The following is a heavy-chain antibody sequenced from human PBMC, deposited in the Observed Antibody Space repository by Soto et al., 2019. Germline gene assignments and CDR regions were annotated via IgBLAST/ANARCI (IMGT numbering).Heavy chain of an antibody. CDR3: AITYYVFDV. J-gene: IGHJ6*04. CDR2: VSRNGINT. D-gene: IGHD3-3*01. Sequence: EEQLVQSGGGLVQPRGSMRLSCAASGFSFSRYDLFWVRQAPGKGLEYVSAVSRNGINTYYANSVKGRFTISRDNSKNMMYLQMTTLRAEDMAVYYCAITYYVFDVWGKGNTVIVSS. CDR1: GFSFSRYD. V-gene: IGHV3-64*01.